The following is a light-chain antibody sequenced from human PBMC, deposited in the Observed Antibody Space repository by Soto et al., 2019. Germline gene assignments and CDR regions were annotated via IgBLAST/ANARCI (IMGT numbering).Light chain of an antibody. J-gene: IGLJ1*01. CDR2: AVT. CDR3: SSYTSSYTDV. V-gene: IGLV2-14*01. Sequence: QSVLTQPASVSGSPGQSITISCTGTSSDVGRYNYVSWYQQHPGKAPKLMIYAVTNRPSGVSNRFSGSKSGNTASLTISGLQAEDEADYYCSSYTSSYTDVFGTGTKLTVL. CDR1: SSDVGRYNY.